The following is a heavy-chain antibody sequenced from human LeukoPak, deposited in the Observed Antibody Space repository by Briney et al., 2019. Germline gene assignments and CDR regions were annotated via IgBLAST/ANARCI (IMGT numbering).Heavy chain of an antibody. CDR1: GYTFTGYY. CDR2: INPNSGDA. J-gene: IGHJ4*02. Sequence: ASVKVSCKASGYTFTGYYMHWVRQAPGQGLEWMGWINPNSGDADYAQKFQGRVTMTRDTSISTGYMELSSLRSDDTAVYYCARSADYSNQHNDYWGQGTLVTLPS. V-gene: IGHV1-2*02. CDR3: ARSADYSNQHNDY. D-gene: IGHD4-11*01.